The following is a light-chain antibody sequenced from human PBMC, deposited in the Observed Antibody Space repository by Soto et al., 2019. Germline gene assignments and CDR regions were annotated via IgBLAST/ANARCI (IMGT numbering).Light chain of an antibody. CDR2: GAS. Sequence: DIQVTQSPSSVSASVGDRVTITCRASQDIAGYLVWYQHKPGRTPELLIHGASRLQSGVPARFSGSVSGTDFTLSINSLQPEDIATYYCQEYDSLPPTFGQGTRLEIK. CDR1: QDIAGY. J-gene: IGKJ5*01. V-gene: IGKV1D-12*01. CDR3: QEYDSLPPT.